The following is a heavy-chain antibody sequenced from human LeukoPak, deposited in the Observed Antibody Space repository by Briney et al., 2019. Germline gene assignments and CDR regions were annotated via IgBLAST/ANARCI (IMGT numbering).Heavy chain of an antibody. D-gene: IGHD2-15*01. V-gene: IGHV3-30-3*01. Sequence: GGPLRLSCAASGFPFKTFVLYWVRKPLAGGRDRVAPKSFDGTKIHFADAVKGRFTVSRVNSKNTLSLHMHSLRTEDTAVYFCARGPVASIDSEGGPDYWGQGTLVTVSS. J-gene: IGHJ4*02. CDR2: KSFDGTKI. CDR3: ARGPVASIDSEGGPDY. CDR1: GFPFKTFV.